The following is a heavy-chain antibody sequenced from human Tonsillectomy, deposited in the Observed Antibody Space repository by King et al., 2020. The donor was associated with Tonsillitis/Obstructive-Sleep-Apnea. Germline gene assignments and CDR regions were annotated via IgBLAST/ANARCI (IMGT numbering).Heavy chain of an antibody. V-gene: IGHV4-59*01. D-gene: IGHD3-10*01. CDR2: FYYSGST. CDR1: GASISSYY. CDR3: ARGVKYYGSVLPENYYFYYMDG. J-gene: IGHJ6*03. Sequence: VQLQESGPGLVKPSETLSLTCTVSGASISSYYWSWIRQPPGKGLEWIGFFYYSGSTNYNPSLKSRVTISVDTSNKQFSLKLTSVTAADTAVYYCARGVKYYGSVLPENYYFYYMDGWGKGSTVTVSS.